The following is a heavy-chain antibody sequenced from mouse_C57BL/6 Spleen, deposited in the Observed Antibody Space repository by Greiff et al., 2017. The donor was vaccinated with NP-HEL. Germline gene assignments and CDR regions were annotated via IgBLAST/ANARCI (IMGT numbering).Heavy chain of an antibody. CDR1: GYTFTDYE. CDR3: TRGNYGSSYEGFLAY. D-gene: IGHD1-1*01. CDR2: IDPETGGT. J-gene: IGHJ3*01. Sequence: VKLMESGAELVRPGASVTLSCKASGYTFTDYEMHWVKQTPVHGLEWIGAIDPETGGTASNQKFKGKAILTADKSSSTAYMELRSLTSEDSAVYYCTRGNYGSSYEGFLAYWGQGTLVTVSA. V-gene: IGHV1-15*01.